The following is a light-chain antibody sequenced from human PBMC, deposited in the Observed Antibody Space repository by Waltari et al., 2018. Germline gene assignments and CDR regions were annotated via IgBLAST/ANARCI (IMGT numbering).Light chain of an antibody. CDR1: TGAAPSGYY. V-gene: IGLV7-43*01. CDR2: STG. CDR3: LLYYGGVQLWV. Sequence: QTVVTQEPSLTVSPGGTVTVTCASRTGAAPSGYYPNWFQQKPGQAPRALIYSTGNTHSWTPARFSGSLLGGKAALTLSGVQPEDEAEYYCLLYYGGVQLWVFGGGTKLTVL. J-gene: IGLJ3*02.